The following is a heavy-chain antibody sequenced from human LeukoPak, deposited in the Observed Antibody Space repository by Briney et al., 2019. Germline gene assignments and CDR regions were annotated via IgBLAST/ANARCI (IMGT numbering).Heavy chain of an antibody. Sequence: SETLSLACTVSGGSISSYYWSWIRQPPGKGLEWIGYIYYSGSTNYNPSLKSRVTISVDTSKNQFSLKLSSVTAADTAVYYCARHSRYSSGWYYGYWGQGTLVTVSS. CDR3: ARHSRYSSGWYYGY. J-gene: IGHJ4*02. D-gene: IGHD6-19*01. CDR2: IYYSGST. CDR1: GGSISSYY. V-gene: IGHV4-59*08.